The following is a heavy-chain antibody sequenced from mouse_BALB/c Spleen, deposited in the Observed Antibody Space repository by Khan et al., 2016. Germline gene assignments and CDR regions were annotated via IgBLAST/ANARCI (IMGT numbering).Heavy chain of an antibody. CDR3: ARRGIYWYFDV. J-gene: IGHJ1*01. Sequence: QIQLVQSGPELVKPGASVKISCKASDYTFTDYYINWVKQKPGQGLEWIGWIYPGSGNTKYNEKFKGKATLTVHTSSSTAYMQLSSLTSEDTAVSFCARRGIYWYFDVWGAGTTVTVSS. V-gene: IGHV1-84*02. CDR2: IYPGSGNT. CDR1: DYTFTDYY.